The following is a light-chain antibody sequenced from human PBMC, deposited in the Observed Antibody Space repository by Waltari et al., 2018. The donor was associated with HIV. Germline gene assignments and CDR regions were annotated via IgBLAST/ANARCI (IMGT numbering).Light chain of an antibody. V-gene: IGLV1-40*01. CDR1: SSNIGAGYD. J-gene: IGLJ2*01. CDR2: ANS. Sequence: QSVLTQPPPVSGAPGPRVTISCTGTSSNIGAGYDVHWYQQLPGTAPQPLIYANSHRPSGVPDRFSVSKSATSASLAITGLQAEDEADYFCQSYDSSLSAYVVFGGGTKLTVL. CDR3: QSYDSSLSAYVV.